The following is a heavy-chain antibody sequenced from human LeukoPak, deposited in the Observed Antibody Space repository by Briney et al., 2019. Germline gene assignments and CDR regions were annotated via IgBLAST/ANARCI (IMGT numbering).Heavy chain of an antibody. CDR2: IYYSGST. D-gene: IGHD5-24*01. CDR3: ARFGREDGYNTLNFDY. CDR1: GGSISSYY. V-gene: IGHV4-59*01. J-gene: IGHJ4*02. Sequence: SETLSLTCTVSGGSISSYYGSWIRQPPGKGREGIGYIYYSGSTNYNPSLKIRVTISVDTSKNQFSLKLSSVTAADTAVYYCARFGREDGYNTLNFDYWGQGTLVTVSS.